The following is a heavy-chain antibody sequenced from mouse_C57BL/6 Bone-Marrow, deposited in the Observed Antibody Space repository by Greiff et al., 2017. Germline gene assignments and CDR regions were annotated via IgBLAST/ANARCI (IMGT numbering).Heavy chain of an antibody. J-gene: IGHJ4*01. V-gene: IGHV1-50*01. Sequence: VQLQQPGAELVKPGASVKLSCKASGYTFTSYWMQWVKQRPGQGLEWIGEIDPSDSYTNYNQKFKGKATLTVDTSSSTAYMQLSSLTSEDSAVYYCARYRGAMDYWGQGTSVTVSS. CDR1: GYTFTSYW. CDR2: IDPSDSYT. D-gene: IGHD3-1*01. CDR3: ARYRGAMDY.